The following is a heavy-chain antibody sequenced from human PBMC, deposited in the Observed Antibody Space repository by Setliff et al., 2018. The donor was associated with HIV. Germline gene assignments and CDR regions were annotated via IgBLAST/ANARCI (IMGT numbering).Heavy chain of an antibody. J-gene: IGHJ4*02. CDR3: ARLPQD. CDR1: GGVSGGDMGVHD. V-gene: IGHV4-61*08. Sequence: SETLSLTCSVSGGVSGGDMGVHDWSWIRQPPGKGLEWIGYIYDNEKTFYNPSLKSRVTITVDTSKNQISLQLTSVTAEDTALYYCARLPQDWGQGTLVTAPQ. CDR2: IYDNEKT.